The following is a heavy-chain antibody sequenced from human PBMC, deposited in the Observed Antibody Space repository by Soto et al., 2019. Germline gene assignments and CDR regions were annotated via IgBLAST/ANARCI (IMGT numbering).Heavy chain of an antibody. V-gene: IGHV3-30*18. CDR3: AKTGESGYDWGWFAP. J-gene: IGHJ5*02. Sequence: QVQLVESGGGVVQPGRSLRLSCAASGFTFSNYGMHWVRQAPGKGLEWVAVISYDGRNKHYADSVKGRFTISRDNSKNTLCLQMNSLRAEDTAVYYCAKTGESGYDWGWFAPWGQGTLVTVSS. CDR1: GFTFSNYG. D-gene: IGHD5-12*01. CDR2: ISYDGRNK.